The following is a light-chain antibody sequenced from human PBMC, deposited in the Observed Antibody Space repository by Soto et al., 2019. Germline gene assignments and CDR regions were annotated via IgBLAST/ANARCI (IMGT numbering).Light chain of an antibody. V-gene: IGKV3-11*01. CDR1: QSVAGY. Sequence: ELVLTQSPATLSLSPGESATLSCRASQSVAGYLAWYQQKPXXGPRLLIYDSSTRATGTPAXXXXXXXXXXXXXXISSLEPEDFAIYICQHRSNWRMYTFGQGTKLEIK. J-gene: IGKJ2*01. CDR2: DSS. CDR3: QHRSNWRMYT.